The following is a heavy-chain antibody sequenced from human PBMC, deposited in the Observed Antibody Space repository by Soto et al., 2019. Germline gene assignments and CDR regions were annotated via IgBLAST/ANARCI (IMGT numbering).Heavy chain of an antibody. Sequence: QVQLQESGPGLVKPSQTLSLTCTVSGGSISSGDYYWSWIRQPPGKGLEWIGYIYYSGSTYYNPSLKSRVTISVDTSKNQFSLKLSSVTAADTAVYYCARTAAPGITMIVVALFDLWGRGTLVTVSS. CDR2: IYYSGST. CDR1: GGSISSGDYY. CDR3: ARTAAPGITMIVVALFDL. D-gene: IGHD3-22*01. V-gene: IGHV4-30-4*01. J-gene: IGHJ2*01.